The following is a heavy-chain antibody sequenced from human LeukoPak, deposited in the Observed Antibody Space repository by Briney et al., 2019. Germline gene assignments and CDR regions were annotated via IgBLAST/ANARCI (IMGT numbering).Heavy chain of an antibody. CDR3: ARSNYGDYWYFDL. V-gene: IGHV1-46*01. CDR2: INPSGGST. D-gene: IGHD4-17*01. J-gene: IGHJ2*01. Sequence: ASVKLSCTASGSTFTRYYMHWVRQAPGQRLEWLGIINPSGGSTSYAQKFQGRVTMTRDTSTSTVYMELSSLRSEDTAVYYCARSNYGDYWYFDLWGRGTLVTVSS. CDR1: GSTFTRYY.